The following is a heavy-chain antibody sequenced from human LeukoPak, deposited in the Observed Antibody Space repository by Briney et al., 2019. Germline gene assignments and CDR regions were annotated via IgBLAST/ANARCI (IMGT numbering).Heavy chain of an antibody. Sequence: PSETLSLTCTVSGGSISSYYWSWIRQPAGKGLEWIGRIYTSGSTNYNPSLKSRVTMSVDTSKNQFPLKLSSVTAADTAVYYCARDLARDYYDSSGYYYAEYFQHWGQGTLVTVSS. CDR3: ARDLARDYYDSSGYYYAEYFQH. D-gene: IGHD3-22*01. CDR2: IYTSGST. CDR1: GGSISSYY. V-gene: IGHV4-4*07. J-gene: IGHJ1*01.